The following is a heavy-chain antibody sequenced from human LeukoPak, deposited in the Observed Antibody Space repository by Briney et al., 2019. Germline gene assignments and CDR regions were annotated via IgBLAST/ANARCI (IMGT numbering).Heavy chain of an antibody. J-gene: IGHJ4*02. D-gene: IGHD5-18*01. V-gene: IGHV4-34*01. CDR1: GGSFSGYY. CDR2: INHSGST. Sequence: SETLSLTCAVYGGSFSGYYWSWIRQPPGKGLEWVGEINHSGSTNYSPSLKSRVTISVDTSKNQFPLKLSSVTAADTAVYYRARGRSWMQLWLRSGYFDYWGQGTLVTVSS. CDR3: ARGRSWMQLWLRSGYFDY.